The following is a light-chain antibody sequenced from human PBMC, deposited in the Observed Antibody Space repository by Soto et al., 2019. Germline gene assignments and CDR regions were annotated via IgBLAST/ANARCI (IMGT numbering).Light chain of an antibody. V-gene: IGLV2-14*01. J-gene: IGLJ1*01. Sequence: QSALTQPASVSGSPGQSITISCTGTSSDVGDNNYVSWYQQHPGKAPKLMIYDVTHRPSRISNRFSGSKSGNTASLTISVLQAEDDADYYCSSYTSSSTLYVFGTGTKVTVL. CDR3: SSYTSSSTLYV. CDR1: SSDVGDNNY. CDR2: DVT.